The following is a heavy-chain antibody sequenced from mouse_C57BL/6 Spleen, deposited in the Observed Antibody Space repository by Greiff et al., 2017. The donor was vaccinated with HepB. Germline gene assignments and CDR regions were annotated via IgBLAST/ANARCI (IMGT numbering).Heavy chain of an antibody. CDR2: IYPGSGST. D-gene: IGHD1-1*01. V-gene: IGHV1-55*01. Sequence: QVQLQQPGAELVKPGASVKMSCKASGYTFTSYWITWVKQRPGQGLEWIGDIYPGSGSTNYNEKFKSKATLTVDTSSSTAYMQLSSLTSEDSAVYYCARGDYGSSPLDYWGQGPTLTVSS. J-gene: IGHJ2*01. CDR3: ARGDYGSSPLDY. CDR1: GYTFTSYW.